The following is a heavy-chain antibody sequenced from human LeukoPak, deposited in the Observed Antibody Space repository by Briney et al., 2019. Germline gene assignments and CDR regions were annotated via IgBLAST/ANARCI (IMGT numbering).Heavy chain of an antibody. CDR1: RFTFDDYG. J-gene: IGHJ6*03. D-gene: IGHD3-10*01. CDR2: INWNGGST. CDR3: ARAMAERRTYYMDV. Sequence: GGSLRLSCAASRFTFDDYGMSWVRQAPGKGLEWVSGINWNGGSTGYADSVKGRFTISRDNAKNSLYLQMNSLRAEDTALYYCARAMAERRTYYMDVWGKGTTVTVSS. V-gene: IGHV3-20*04.